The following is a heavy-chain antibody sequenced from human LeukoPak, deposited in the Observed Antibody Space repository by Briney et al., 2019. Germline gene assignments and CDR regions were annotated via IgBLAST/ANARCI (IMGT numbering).Heavy chain of an antibody. CDR1: GGSISSSSDY. J-gene: IGHJ3*02. Sequence: PSETLSLTCTVSGGSISSSSDYWGRIRQPPGKGLEWIGSIYYSGSTYYNPSLKSRVTISVDTSKNPSSLKLSSVTAADTAVYYCASWQPGEGAFDIWGQGTMVTVSS. CDR2: IYYSGST. V-gene: IGHV4-39*07. CDR3: ASWQPGEGAFDI. D-gene: IGHD3-16*01.